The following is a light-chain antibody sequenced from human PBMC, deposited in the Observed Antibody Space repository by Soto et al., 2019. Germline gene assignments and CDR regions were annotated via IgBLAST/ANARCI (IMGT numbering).Light chain of an antibody. Sequence: DIQMTQSPSSLSASVGDRVTITCRASQSISSYLNWYQQKPGKAPKLLIYAASSLQSGGPSRFSGSGSGTDFTLTISSLQPEDFATYYCQQSYSTPPYTFGQGTKLESK. CDR1: QSISSY. CDR2: AAS. V-gene: IGKV1-39*01. CDR3: QQSYSTPPYT. J-gene: IGKJ2*01.